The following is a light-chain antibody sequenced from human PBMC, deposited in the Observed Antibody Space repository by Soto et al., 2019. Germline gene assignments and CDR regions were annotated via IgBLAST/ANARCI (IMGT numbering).Light chain of an antibody. Sequence: QSALTQPRSVSGSPGQSVTISCTGDSSDVGGYKYVSWYQQYPGKAPKVMIYDVNNQPSGVPDRFSGSKSGNTASLTISGLQAEDEADYYCCSYAGSFVVFGGGTKLTVL. CDR1: SSDVGGYKY. J-gene: IGLJ2*01. CDR2: DVN. V-gene: IGLV2-11*01. CDR3: CSYAGSFVV.